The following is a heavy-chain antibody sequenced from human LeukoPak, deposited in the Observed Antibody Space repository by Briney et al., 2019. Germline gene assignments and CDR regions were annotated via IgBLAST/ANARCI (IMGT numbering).Heavy chain of an antibody. CDR1: GFTFSSYA. V-gene: IGHV3-23*01. CDR2: ISGSGGST. Sequence: GGSLRLSCAASGFTFSSYAMSWVRQAPGEGLEWVSAISGSGGSTYYADSVKGRFTISRDNSKNTLYLQMSSLRAEDTAVYYCAKGLNTMIVVGYYWGQGTLVTVSS. D-gene: IGHD3-22*01. J-gene: IGHJ4*02. CDR3: AKGLNTMIVVGYY.